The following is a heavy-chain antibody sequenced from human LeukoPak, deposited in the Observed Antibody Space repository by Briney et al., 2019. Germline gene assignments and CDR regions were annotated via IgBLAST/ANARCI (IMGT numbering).Heavy chain of an antibody. CDR1: GGSISSSSYY. J-gene: IGHJ4*02. D-gene: IGHD5-12*01. V-gene: IGHV4-39*01. CDR2: IYYSGST. Sequence: PSETLSLTCTVSGGSISSSSYYWGWLRQPPGKGLEWIGSIYYSGSTYYNPSLKSRVTISVDTSKNQFSLKLSSVTAADAAVYYCARGGRRWLQSYYFDYWGQGTLVTVSS. CDR3: ARGGRRWLQSYYFDY.